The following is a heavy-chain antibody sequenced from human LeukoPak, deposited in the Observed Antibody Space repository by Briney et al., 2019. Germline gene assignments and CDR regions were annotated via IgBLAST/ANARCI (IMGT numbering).Heavy chain of an antibody. Sequence: GGSLRLSCAASGFTFSGSAIHWVRQASEKGLEWVGRIRSRANRYATEFTASVKGRFTISRDDSENTAYLQMSSLKTEDSAVSYCARGPNDYRDAFDIWGQGTMVTVSS. V-gene: IGHV3-73*01. CDR1: GFTFSGSA. CDR2: IRSRANRYAT. J-gene: IGHJ3*02. CDR3: ARGPNDYRDAFDI. D-gene: IGHD4-11*01.